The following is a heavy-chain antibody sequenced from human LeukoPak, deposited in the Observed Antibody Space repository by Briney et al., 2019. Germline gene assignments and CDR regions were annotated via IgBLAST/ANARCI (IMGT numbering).Heavy chain of an antibody. J-gene: IGHJ1*01. CDR2: INPSGASR. V-gene: IGHV1-46*01. Sequence: ASVKVSCKASGYTFTSYYMHWLRQAPGHGLEWMGIINPSGASRSYAQKFQDRVTMTTDTSTSTVYMELSSLRSEDTAVYYCARGAPVVVPSDYGPGYFRLWGQGTLVTVSS. D-gene: IGHD2-21*01. CDR3: ARGAPVVVPSDYGPGYFRL. CDR1: GYTFTSYY.